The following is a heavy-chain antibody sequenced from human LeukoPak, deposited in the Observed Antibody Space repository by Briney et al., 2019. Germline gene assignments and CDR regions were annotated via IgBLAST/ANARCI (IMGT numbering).Heavy chain of an antibody. J-gene: IGHJ4*02. CDR1: GGTFSSYA. Sequence: GASVKVSCKASGGTFSSYAISWVRQAPGQGLEWMGGIIPIFGTANYAQKFQGRVTITTDESTSTVYMELSSLRSEDTAVYYCARDPVRYDSSGYYSSPYYFDYWGQGTLVTVSS. CDR3: ARDPVRYDSSGYYSSPYYFDY. D-gene: IGHD3-22*01. CDR2: IIPIFGTA. V-gene: IGHV1-69*05.